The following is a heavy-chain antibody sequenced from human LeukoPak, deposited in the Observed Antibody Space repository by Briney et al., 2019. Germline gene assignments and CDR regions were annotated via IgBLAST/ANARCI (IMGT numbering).Heavy chain of an antibody. CDR1: GYSISSGYY. D-gene: IGHD4-17*01. Sequence: SETLSLTCTVSGYSISSGYYWGWVRQPPGKGLEWIGSFYHGGSTYYNSSLKRRVTISVDTSKNQFSLKVSSVTAADTAVYYCARAYGDYGYWGQGTLVTVSS. V-gene: IGHV4-38-2*02. CDR2: FYHGGST. CDR3: ARAYGDYGY. J-gene: IGHJ4*02.